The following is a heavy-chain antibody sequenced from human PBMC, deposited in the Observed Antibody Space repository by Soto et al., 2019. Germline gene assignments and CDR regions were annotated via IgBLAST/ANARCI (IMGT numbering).Heavy chain of an antibody. Sequence: QVQLQESGPGLVKPSGTLSLTCAVSSGSMSSSNWWSWVRKPAGKGLEWIGEIYHSGSTNYKPSLKSRVTISVDKSKNQFSLKLSSVTAPHTAVYYCARKDYGSGSYASYYYYMDVWGKGTTVTVSS. D-gene: IGHD3-10*01. V-gene: IGHV4-4*02. CDR1: SGSMSSSNW. J-gene: IGHJ6*03. CDR2: IYHSGST. CDR3: ARKDYGSGSYASYYYYMDV.